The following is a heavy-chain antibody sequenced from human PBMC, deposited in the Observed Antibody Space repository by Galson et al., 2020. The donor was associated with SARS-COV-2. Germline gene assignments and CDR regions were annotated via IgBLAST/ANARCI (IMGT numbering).Heavy chain of an antibody. J-gene: IGHJ2*01. V-gene: IGHV3-48*01. D-gene: IGHD6-13*01. CDR1: GFTFSSYT. CDR2: IRSSSGTI. CDR3: AKDFSSWSDWYFDL. Sequence: GGSLRLSCAASGFTFSSYTMNWVRQAPVKGLELVAYIRSSSGTIYYADSVKGRFTISRDNSKNTLYLQMNSLRAEDTAVYYCAKDFSSWSDWYFDLWGRGTLVTVSS.